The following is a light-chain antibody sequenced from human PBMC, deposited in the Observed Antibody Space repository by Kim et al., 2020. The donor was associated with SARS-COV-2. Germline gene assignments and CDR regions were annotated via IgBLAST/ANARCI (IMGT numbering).Light chain of an antibody. CDR1: KLGDKY. V-gene: IGLV3-1*01. CDR3: QAWESSTAV. J-gene: IGLJ2*01. Sequence: SYELTQPPSVSVSPGQTASITCSGDKLGDKYACWYQQKPGQSPVLVIYQDSKRPSGIPERFSGSNSGNTATLTISGTQAMDEADYYCQAWESSTAVFGGG. CDR2: QDS.